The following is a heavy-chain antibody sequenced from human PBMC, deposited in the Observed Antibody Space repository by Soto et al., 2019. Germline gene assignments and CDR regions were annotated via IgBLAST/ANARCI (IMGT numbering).Heavy chain of an antibody. J-gene: IGHJ4*02. CDR3: SRYPRLDY. Sequence: SETLSLTCTVSGGSISGYYWSWIRQPPGKRLEWIGYIYYTGSTNYNPSLRSRVTISIDTSKNQFSLNLSSVTAADTAVYYCSRYPRLDYWGQGTLVTVSS. V-gene: IGHV4-59*08. CDR1: GGSISGYY. CDR2: IYYTGST.